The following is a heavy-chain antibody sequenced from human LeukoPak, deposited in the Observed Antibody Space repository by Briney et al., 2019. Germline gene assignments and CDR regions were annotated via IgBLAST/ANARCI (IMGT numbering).Heavy chain of an antibody. J-gene: IGHJ6*02. V-gene: IGHV4-61*01. CDR3: ARDLVILGLDYGMDV. CDR2: IYYNGST. D-gene: IGHD2-15*01. Sequence: SETLSLTCTVSGGSISSSSYYWSWIRQPPGKGLEWIGYIYYNGSTKYNPSLKSRVTILVDTSKNQFSLKLSSVTAADTAVYYCARDLVILGLDYGMDVWGQGTTVTVSS. CDR1: GGSISSSSYY.